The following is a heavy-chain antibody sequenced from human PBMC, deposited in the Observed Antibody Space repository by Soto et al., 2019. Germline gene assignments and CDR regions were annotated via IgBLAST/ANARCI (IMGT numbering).Heavy chain of an antibody. J-gene: IGHJ5*02. V-gene: IGHV4-34*01. CDR1: GGSFSGYY. CDR2: INHSGST. D-gene: IGHD3-22*01. CDR3: AAKVGGYLGGNPTNRWFDP. Sequence: PSETLSLTCAVYGGSFSGYYWSWIRQPPGKGLEWIGEINHSGSTNYNPSLKSRVTISVDTSKNQFSLKLSSVTAADTAVYYCAAKVGGYLGGNPTNRWFDPWGQGTLVTVSS.